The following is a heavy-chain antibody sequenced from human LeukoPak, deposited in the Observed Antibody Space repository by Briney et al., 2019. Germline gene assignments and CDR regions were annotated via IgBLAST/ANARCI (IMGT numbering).Heavy chain of an antibody. CDR1: GGTFSSYA. D-gene: IGHD3-3*01. V-gene: IGHV1-69*13. CDR3: ARVGPPPADYDFWSGYPHDLPHSGMDV. J-gene: IGHJ6*02. Sequence: ASVKVSCKASGGTFSSYAISWVRQAPGQGLEWMGGIIPIFGTANYAQKFQGRVTITADESTSTAYMELSSLRSEDTAVYYCARVGPPPADYDFWSGYPHDLPHSGMDVWGQGTTVTVSS. CDR2: IIPIFGTA.